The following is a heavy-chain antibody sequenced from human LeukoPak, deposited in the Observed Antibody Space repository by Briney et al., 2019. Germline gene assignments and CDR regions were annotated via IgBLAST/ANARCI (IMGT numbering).Heavy chain of an antibody. Sequence: GGSLRLSCAASGFTFSTYSMNWVRQVPGKGLEWVSSISSSSSYIHYADSMKGRFTISRDNAKKSLYLQMNSLRAEDTAVYYCATVDYGAFDIWGQGTMVTVSS. V-gene: IGHV3-21*01. CDR1: GFTFSTYS. D-gene: IGHD4-17*01. CDR3: ATVDYGAFDI. J-gene: IGHJ3*02. CDR2: ISSSSSYI.